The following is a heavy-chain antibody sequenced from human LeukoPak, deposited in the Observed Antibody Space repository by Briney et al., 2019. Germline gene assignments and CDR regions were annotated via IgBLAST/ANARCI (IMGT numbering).Heavy chain of an antibody. CDR2: ISSNGGST. CDR1: GFTFSSYA. V-gene: IGHV3-64*01. D-gene: IGHD1-26*01. Sequence: GGSLRLSCAASGFTFSSYAMHWVRQAPGKGLEYVSAISSNGGSTYYANSVKGRFTISRHNSKNTLYLQMGSLRAEDMAVYYCASGSGSLPDYWGQGTLVTVSS. J-gene: IGHJ4*02. CDR3: ASGSGSLPDY.